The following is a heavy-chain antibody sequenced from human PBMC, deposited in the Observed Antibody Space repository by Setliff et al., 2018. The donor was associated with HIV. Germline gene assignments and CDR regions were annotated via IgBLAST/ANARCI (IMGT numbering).Heavy chain of an antibody. CDR2: IDHGGST. J-gene: IGHJ6*02. CDR3: ARKQQVRWAWMPSHYNYGLDV. Sequence: KASETLSLTCTVYGEPFSNYYWSWIRQPPGKGLEWIGEIDHGGSTRYNPSLKSRITMSVDTSKNQFSLRLSSVTAADTAVYYCARKQQVRWAWMPSHYNYGLDVWGPGTTVTVSS. CDR1: GEPFSNYY. V-gene: IGHV4-34*01. D-gene: IGHD1-1*01.